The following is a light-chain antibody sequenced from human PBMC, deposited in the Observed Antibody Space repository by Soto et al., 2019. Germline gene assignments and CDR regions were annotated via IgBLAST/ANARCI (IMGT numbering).Light chain of an antibody. CDR3: SSYTSTNTLI. Sequence: QSALTQPASVSGSPGQSITISCTGTSSDVGGYNSVSWYQQHPEKAPQLKIFDVSNRPSGISDRFSGSKSGNTASLTISGLQAEDEADYYCSSYTSTNTLIFGGGTKLTVL. CDR1: SSDVGGYNS. V-gene: IGLV2-14*03. J-gene: IGLJ2*01. CDR2: DVS.